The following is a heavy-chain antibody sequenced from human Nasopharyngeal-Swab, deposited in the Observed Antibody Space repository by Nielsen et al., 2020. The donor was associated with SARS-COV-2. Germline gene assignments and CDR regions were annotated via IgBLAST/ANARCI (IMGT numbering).Heavy chain of an antibody. D-gene: IGHD3-22*01. CDR1: GCSISSYY. J-gene: IGHJ4*02. V-gene: IGHV4-59*13. CDR2: IYYSGRT. Sequence: SETLSLTCTFSGCSISSYYWSWIRQPPGKGLEWIGYIYYSGRTNYNPSLKSRVTISVDTSKNQFSLKLSSVTAADTAVYYCARGSGYYDSSGYSDYWGQGTLVTVSS. CDR3: ARGSGYYDSSGYSDY.